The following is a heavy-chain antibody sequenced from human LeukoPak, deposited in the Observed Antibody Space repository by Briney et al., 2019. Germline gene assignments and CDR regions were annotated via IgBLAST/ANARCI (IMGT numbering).Heavy chain of an antibody. J-gene: IGHJ3*02. CDR1: GFTVSSNY. CDR3: ATETTRNAFDI. Sequence: GGSLRLSCVASGFTVSSNYMSWVRQAPGKGLEWVSVIYSGGSTEYADSVKGRFTVSRDNSKNTLYLQMNSLRAEDTAVYYCATETTRNAFDIWGQGTMVTVSS. V-gene: IGHV3-66*01. CDR2: IYSGGST. D-gene: IGHD4-17*01.